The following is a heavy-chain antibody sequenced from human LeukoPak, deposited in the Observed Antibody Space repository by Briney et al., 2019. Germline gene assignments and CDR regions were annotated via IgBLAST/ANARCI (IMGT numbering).Heavy chain of an antibody. J-gene: IGHJ4*02. CDR3: ARQFAPMALYHFDH. V-gene: IGHV4-61*09. CDR1: GASISSTSYC. D-gene: IGHD3-10*01. Sequence: SQTLSLTCTVSGASISSTSYCWGWIRQPAGKGLEWIGHIHTSGSTNYNPSLKSRVTISVDTSKNQFSLKLSSVTAADTAVYYCARQFAPMALYHFDHWGRGSLVTVSS. CDR2: IHTSGST.